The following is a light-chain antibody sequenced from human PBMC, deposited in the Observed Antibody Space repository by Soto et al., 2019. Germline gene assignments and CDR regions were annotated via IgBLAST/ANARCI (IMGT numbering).Light chain of an antibody. CDR2: EVS. J-gene: IGLJ2*01. V-gene: IGLV2-14*01. Sequence: QSALTQPASVSGSPGQSITISCTGTSNDVGGYAYVSWYQQYPGKAPKLVISEVSNRPSGVSHRFSGSRSGNTASLTISGLQAEDEADYHCCSYTSSSTVVFGGGTKLTVL. CDR3: CSYTSSSTVV. CDR1: SNDVGGYAY.